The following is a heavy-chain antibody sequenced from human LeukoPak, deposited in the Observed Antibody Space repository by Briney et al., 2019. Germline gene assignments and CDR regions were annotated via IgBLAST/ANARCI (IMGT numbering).Heavy chain of an antibody. Sequence: PSETLSLTCAVYGGSFSGYYWSWIRQPPGKGLEWIGYIYYSGSTNYNPSLKSRVTISVDTSKNQFSLKLSSVTAADTAVYYCAREICSGGSCYFDYWGQGTLVTVSS. V-gene: IGHV4-59*01. J-gene: IGHJ4*02. D-gene: IGHD2-15*01. CDR1: GGSFSGYY. CDR3: AREICSGGSCYFDY. CDR2: IYYSGST.